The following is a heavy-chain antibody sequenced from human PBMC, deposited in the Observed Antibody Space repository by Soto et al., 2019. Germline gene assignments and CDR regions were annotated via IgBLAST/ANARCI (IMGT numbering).Heavy chain of an antibody. CDR1: GGSISSYY. CDR2: IYYSAST. J-gene: IGHJ4*02. Sequence: QVQLQESGPGLVKPSETLSLTCTVSGGSISSYYWSWIRQPPGKGLEWIGYIYYSASTNYSPSLKSRVTISVDTPKNQFSLNLSSVTAADTAVYYCTRHLPYWGGDCYSLDYWGQGTLVTVSS. V-gene: IGHV4-59*08. D-gene: IGHD2-21*02. CDR3: TRHLPYWGGDCYSLDY.